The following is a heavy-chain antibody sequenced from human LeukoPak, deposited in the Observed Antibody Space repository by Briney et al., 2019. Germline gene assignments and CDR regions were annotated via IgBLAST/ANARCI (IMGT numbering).Heavy chain of an antibody. CDR2: ISYSGST. Sequence: ASETLSLTCTVSGVSISTYSWSWIRQPPGKGLEWIGYISYSGSTSYNPSLRSRVTMSVDTSKNQFSLKLSSVTAADTAVYYCARDCSSTSCYWGRWFDPWGQGTLVTVSS. CDR3: ARDCSSTSCYWGRWFDP. J-gene: IGHJ5*02. D-gene: IGHD2-2*01. CDR1: GVSISTYS. V-gene: IGHV4-59*12.